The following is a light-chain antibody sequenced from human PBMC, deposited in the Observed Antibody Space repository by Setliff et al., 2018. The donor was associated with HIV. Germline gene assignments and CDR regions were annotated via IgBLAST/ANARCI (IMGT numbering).Light chain of an antibody. Sequence: QSALTQPASVSGSPGQSITLSCTGTSSDVGGYNYVSWYQQHPGKAPKLMIYEVSKRPSGVPDRFSGSKSGNTASLTVSGLQAEDEADYYCTSYAGSNNLGVFGTGTKVTVL. CDR2: EVS. V-gene: IGLV2-8*01. CDR3: TSYAGSNNLGV. J-gene: IGLJ1*01. CDR1: SSDVGGYNY.